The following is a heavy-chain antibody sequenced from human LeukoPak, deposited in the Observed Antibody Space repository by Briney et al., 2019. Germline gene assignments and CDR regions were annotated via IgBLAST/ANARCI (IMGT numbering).Heavy chain of an antibody. J-gene: IGHJ1*01. CDR2: IYSGGST. CDR1: GFTFSDYA. D-gene: IGHD3-22*01. Sequence: GGSLRLSCAASGFTFSDYAMSWVRQAPGKGLEWVSVIYSGGSTYYADSVKGRFTISRDNSKNTLYLQMNSLRAEDTAVYYCARDYYDSSGNYFQHWGQGTLVTVSS. V-gene: IGHV3-53*01. CDR3: ARDYYDSSGNYFQH.